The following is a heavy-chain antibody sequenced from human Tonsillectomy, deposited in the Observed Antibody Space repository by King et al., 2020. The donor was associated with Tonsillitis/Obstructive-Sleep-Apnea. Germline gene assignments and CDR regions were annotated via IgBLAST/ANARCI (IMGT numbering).Heavy chain of an antibody. J-gene: IGHJ4*02. CDR1: GASISGYY. CDR2: VHYSGST. V-gene: IGHV4-59*01. Sequence: VQLQESAPGLVKPSETLSLTCTVSGASISGYYWSWSRQPPGKGLEWIGYVHYSGSTNYSPSLKSRVTISVDTPKNQFSLKLSSVTAADTAVYYCARETPYGDYVDYWGQGTLVTVSS. D-gene: IGHD4-17*01. CDR3: ARETPYGDYVDY.